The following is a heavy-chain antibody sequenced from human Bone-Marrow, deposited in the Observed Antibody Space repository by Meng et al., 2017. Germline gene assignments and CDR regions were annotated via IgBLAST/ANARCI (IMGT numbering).Heavy chain of an antibody. D-gene: IGHD3-9*01. Sequence: VSLWVSGAGRVRPVGSLRRSWAASGFTFSSYTMNWVRQAPGKGLEWVSSISSSSGSIYYADSVKGRFTISRDNAKNSLYLQMNSLRAEDTAVYLCARGRYDYGEYWGQGTLVTVSS. CDR3: ARGRYDYGEY. V-gene: IGHV3-21*01. J-gene: IGHJ4*02. CDR2: ISSSSGSI. CDR1: GFTFSSYT.